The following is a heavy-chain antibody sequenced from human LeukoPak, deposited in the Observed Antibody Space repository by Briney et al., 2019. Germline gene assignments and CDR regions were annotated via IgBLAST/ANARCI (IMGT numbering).Heavy chain of an antibody. CDR3: ARDHYDILTGYFCAFDI. J-gene: IGHJ3*02. V-gene: IGHV3-48*03. Sequence: GGSLRLSCAASGFTFSSYEMNWVRQAPGKGLEWVSYISSSGSTIYYADSVKGRFTISRDNAKNSLYLQMNSLRAEDTAVYYCARDHYDILTGYFCAFDIWGQGTMVTVSS. CDR1: GFTFSSYE. D-gene: IGHD3-9*01. CDR2: ISSSGSTI.